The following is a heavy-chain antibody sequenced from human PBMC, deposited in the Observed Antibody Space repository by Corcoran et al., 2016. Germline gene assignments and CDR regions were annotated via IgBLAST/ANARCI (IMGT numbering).Heavy chain of an antibody. J-gene: IGHJ6*02. CDR2: INHSGST. V-gene: IGHV4-34*01. CDR3: ARGPYYDSSGYYYVYYYYGMDV. CDR1: GGSFSGYY. Sequence: QVQLQQWGAGLLKPSETLSLTCAVYGGSFSGYYWSWIRQPPGKGLEWIGEINHSGSTNYNPSLKSRVTISVDTSKNQFSLKLSSVTAADMAVYYCARGPYYDSSGYYYVYYYYGMDVWGQGTTVTVSS. D-gene: IGHD3-22*01.